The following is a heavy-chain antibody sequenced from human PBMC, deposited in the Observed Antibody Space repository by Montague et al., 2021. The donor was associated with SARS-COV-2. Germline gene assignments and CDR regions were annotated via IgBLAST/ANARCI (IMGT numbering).Heavy chain of an antibody. V-gene: IGHV4-59*01. J-gene: IGHJ3*02. Sequence: SETLSLTCTVSGGSISSYYWSWIRQPPGNGLEWIGYIYYSGSTDYNPSLKSRVTISVDTSKNQFSLKLSSVTAADAAVYYCARVPRNYDFWSGFYDAFDIWGQGTMVTVS. CDR2: IYYSGST. D-gene: IGHD3-3*01. CDR1: GGSISSYY. CDR3: ARVPRNYDFWSGFYDAFDI.